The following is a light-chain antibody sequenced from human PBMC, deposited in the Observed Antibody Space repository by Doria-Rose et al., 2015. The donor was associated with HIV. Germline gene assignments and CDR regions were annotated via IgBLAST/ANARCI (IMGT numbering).Light chain of an antibody. V-gene: IGKV3-20*01. CDR3: HQYGTSWT. CDR1: QSFSSTY. J-gene: IGKJ1*01. CDR2: DGS. Sequence: TQSPGTLSLSPGDRATLSCRASQSFSSTYLAWYQQKPGQAPSLLIYDGSTSATGIPDRFSASGSGTDFTHTINRLEPEDFALYYCHQYGTSWTFGQGTKVEI.